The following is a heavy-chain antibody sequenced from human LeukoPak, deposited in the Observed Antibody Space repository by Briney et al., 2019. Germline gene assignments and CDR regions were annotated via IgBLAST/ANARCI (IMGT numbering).Heavy chain of an antibody. CDR2: IYYSGST. CDR3: AGTGGGYLNYFDY. D-gene: IGHD3-22*01. V-gene: IGHV4-59*01. J-gene: IGHJ4*02. CDR1: GGSISSYY. Sequence: SETLSLTCTVSGGSISSYYWSWIRQPPGKGLEWIGYIYYSGSTNYNPSLKSRVTISVDTSKNQFSLKLSSVTAADTAVYYCAGTGGGYLNYFDYWGQGTLVTVSS.